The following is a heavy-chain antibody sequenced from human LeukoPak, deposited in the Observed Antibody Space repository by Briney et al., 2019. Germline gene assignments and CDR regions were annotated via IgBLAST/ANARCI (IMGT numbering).Heavy chain of an antibody. CDR2: IYYSGST. V-gene: IGHV4-61*01. D-gene: IGHD1-7*01. J-gene: IGHJ3*02. Sequence: PSETLSLTCTVSGGSISSSSYYWSWIRQPPGKGLEWIGYIYYSGSTNYNPSLKSRVTISVDTSKNQFSLKLSSVTAADTAVYYCARVWGNYVLDAFDIWGQGTMVTVSS. CDR1: GGSISSSSYY. CDR3: ARVWGNYVLDAFDI.